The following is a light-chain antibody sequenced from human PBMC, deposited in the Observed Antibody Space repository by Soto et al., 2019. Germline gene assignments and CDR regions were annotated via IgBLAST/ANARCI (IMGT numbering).Light chain of an antibody. Sequence: QSALTQPASVSGSPGQSITISCTGTSSDIGDYDYVSWYQQHPGKAPKLMIYEVINRPSGVSDRLSGSKSGNTASLTISGLQAEDEADYYCSSYTSSSTWVFGGGTKDTVL. CDR2: EVI. V-gene: IGLV2-14*01. J-gene: IGLJ3*02. CDR3: SSYTSSSTWV. CDR1: SSDIGDYDY.